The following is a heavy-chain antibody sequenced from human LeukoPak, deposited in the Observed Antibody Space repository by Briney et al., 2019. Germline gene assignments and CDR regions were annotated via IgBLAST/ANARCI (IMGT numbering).Heavy chain of an antibody. D-gene: IGHD1-26*01. V-gene: IGHV1-46*01. J-gene: IGHJ6*03. CDR2: INCSGGST. CDR1: GYTFTSYY. CDR3: ARDLGSYYYYMDV. Sequence: PWASVKVSCKASGYTFTSYYIHWVRQAPGQGLEWMGIINCSGGSTSYTQKFQGRVTLTRDMSTSTVYMELSSLRSEDTAVYYCARDLGSYYYYMDVWGKGTTVTISS.